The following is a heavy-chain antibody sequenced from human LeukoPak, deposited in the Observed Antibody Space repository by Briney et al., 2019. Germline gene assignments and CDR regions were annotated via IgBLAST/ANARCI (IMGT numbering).Heavy chain of an antibody. CDR3: ARDRYYYDSSGAFDI. Sequence: GSLRLSCAASGFTFSSYSMNWVRQAPGKGLEWVSSISSSSSYIYYADSAKGRFTISRDNAKNSLYLQMNSLRAEDTAVYYCARDRYYYDSSGAFDIWGQGTMVTVSS. J-gene: IGHJ3*02. CDR2: ISSSSSYI. D-gene: IGHD3-22*01. V-gene: IGHV3-21*01. CDR1: GFTFSSYS.